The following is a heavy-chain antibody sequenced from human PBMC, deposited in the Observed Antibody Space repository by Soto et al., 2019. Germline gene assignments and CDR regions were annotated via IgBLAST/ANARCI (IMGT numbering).Heavy chain of an antibody. V-gene: IGHV3-30*18. Sequence: PGGSLRLSCAASGFTFSSYGMHWVRQAPGKGLEWVAVISYDGSNKYYADSVKGRFTISRDNSKNTLYLQMNSLRAEDTAVYYCAKDNGYFDWLLQFDYWGQGTLVTISS. D-gene: IGHD3-9*01. CDR2: ISYDGSNK. CDR1: GFTFSSYG. CDR3: AKDNGYFDWLLQFDY. J-gene: IGHJ4*02.